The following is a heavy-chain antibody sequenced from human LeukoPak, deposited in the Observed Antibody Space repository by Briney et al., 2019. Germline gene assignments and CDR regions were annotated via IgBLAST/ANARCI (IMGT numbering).Heavy chain of an antibody. CDR2: IYHSGST. CDR3: ARVSGYDWESFYDY. V-gene: IGHV4-38-2*02. D-gene: IGHD5-12*01. CDR1: GYSISSGYY. Sequence: SETLSLTCTVSGYSISSGYYWDWIRQPPGKGLEWIGSIYHSGSTYYNPSLKSRVTISVDTSKNQFSLKLNSVTAADTAVYYCARVSGYDWESFYDYWGQGTLVTVSS. J-gene: IGHJ4*02.